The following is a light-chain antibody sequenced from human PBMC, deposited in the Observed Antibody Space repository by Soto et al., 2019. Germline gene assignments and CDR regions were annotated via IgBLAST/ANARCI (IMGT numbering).Light chain of an antibody. CDR2: GAS. J-gene: IGKJ3*01. Sequence: AIQLTQSPSSLSASVGDRVTITCRASQDISSALAWYQHQPGKTPKSLMFGASSLESGVPSRFSASGSGTDFTLTISSLQPEDFATYYYQQFNTYPRTFGPGTKVDVK. V-gene: IGKV1-13*02. CDR3: QQFNTYPRT. CDR1: QDISSA.